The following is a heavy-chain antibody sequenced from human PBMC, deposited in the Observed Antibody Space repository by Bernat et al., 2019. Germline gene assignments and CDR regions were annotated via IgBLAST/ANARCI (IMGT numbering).Heavy chain of an antibody. Sequence: QVQLVQSGAEVKKPGSSVKVSCKASGGTFSSYTISWVRQAPGQGLEWMGRIIPILGIANYAQKFQGRVTITADKSTSTAYMELSSLRSDDTAVYYCARESEMATTVGWFDPWGQGTLVTVSS. D-gene: IGHD5-24*01. CDR1: GGTFSSYT. CDR3: ARESEMATTVGWFDP. V-gene: IGHV1-69*08. J-gene: IGHJ5*02. CDR2: IIPILGIA.